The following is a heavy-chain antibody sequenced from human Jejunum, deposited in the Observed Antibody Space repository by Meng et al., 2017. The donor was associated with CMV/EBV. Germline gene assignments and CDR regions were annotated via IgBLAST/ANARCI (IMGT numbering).Heavy chain of an antibody. CDR3: ARNARGSGY. J-gene: IGHJ4*02. CDR2: IKQDGSEK. Sequence: SGAACGFTFSTYWMPWGRQAPGKGLEWVANIKQDGSEKYYVDSVKGRFTISRDNAKNSLFLQMNSLRAEDTAMYYCARNARGSGYWGQGTRVTVSS. D-gene: IGHD3-10*01. V-gene: IGHV3-7*01. CDR1: GFTFSTYW.